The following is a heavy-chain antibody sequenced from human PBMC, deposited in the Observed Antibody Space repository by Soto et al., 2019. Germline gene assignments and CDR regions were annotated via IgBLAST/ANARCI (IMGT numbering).Heavy chain of an antibody. V-gene: IGHV6-1*01. Sequence: WIRQSPSRGLEWLGRTYYRSKWYNDYALSVKSRITINPDTSKNQFSLQLNSVTPEDTDVYYCARASRNASDIWGQGTMVTVSS. CDR2: TYYRSKWYN. J-gene: IGHJ3*02. CDR3: ARASRNASDI.